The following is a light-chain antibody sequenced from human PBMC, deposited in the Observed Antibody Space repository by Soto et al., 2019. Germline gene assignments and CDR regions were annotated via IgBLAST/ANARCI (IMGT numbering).Light chain of an antibody. J-gene: IGKJ4*01. V-gene: IGKV1-6*01. CDR1: QGIRND. CDR2: AAS. CDR3: LQYYNYPLT. Sequence: ALQMTQSPSSLSASVGDRVTITCRASQGIRNDLGWYQQKPGKAPKLLIYAASSLQSGVPSRFSGSGSGTDFTLTISSLQPEDVATYYCLQYYNYPLTFGGGTKVEIK.